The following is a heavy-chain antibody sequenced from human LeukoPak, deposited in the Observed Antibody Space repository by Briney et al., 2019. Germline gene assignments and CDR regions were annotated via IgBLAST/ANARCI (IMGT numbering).Heavy chain of an antibody. CDR1: GFTFSSYA. V-gene: IGHV3-30*04. J-gene: IGHJ5*02. CDR3: ARDRHYYGSGSENWFDP. Sequence: GGSLRLSCAASGFTFSSYAMHWVRQAPGKGLEWVAVISYDGSNKYYADSVKGRFTISRDNSKNTLYLQMNSLRAEDMAVYYCARDRHYYGSGSENWFDPWGQGTLVTVS. CDR2: ISYDGSNK. D-gene: IGHD3-10*01.